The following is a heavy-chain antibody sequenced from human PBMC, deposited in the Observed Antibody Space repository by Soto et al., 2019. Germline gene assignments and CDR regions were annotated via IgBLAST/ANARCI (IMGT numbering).Heavy chain of an antibody. CDR1: GGSISSGGYY. V-gene: IGHV4-31*03. CDR3: ATSTVTTIEDYYYYYGMDV. Sequence: SETLSLTCTVSGGSISSGGYYWSWIRQHPGKGLEWIGYIYYSGSTYYNPSLKSRVTISVDTSKNQFSLKLSSVTAADTAVYYCATSTVTTIEDYYYYYGMDVWGQGTTGTVS. CDR2: IYYSGST. J-gene: IGHJ6*02. D-gene: IGHD4-17*01.